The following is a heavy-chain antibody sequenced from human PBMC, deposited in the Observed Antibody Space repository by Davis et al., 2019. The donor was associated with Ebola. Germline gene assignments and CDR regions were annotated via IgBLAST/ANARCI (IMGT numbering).Heavy chain of an antibody. CDR2: IRSKANSYAT. V-gene: IGHV3-73*01. J-gene: IGHJ6*02. D-gene: IGHD3-10*01. CDR1: GFTFSGSA. CDR3: IFSMVRDYYYYGMDV. Sequence: GGSLRLSCAASGFTFSGSAMHWVRQASGKGLEWVGRIRSKANSYATAYAASAKGRFTISRDDSKTTAYLQMNSLKAEDTAVYYCIFSMVRDYYYYGMDVWGQGTTVTVSS.